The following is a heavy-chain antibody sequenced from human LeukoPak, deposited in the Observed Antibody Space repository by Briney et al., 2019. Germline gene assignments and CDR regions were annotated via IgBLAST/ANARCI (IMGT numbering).Heavy chain of an antibody. CDR3: ARDREGYYGSGSYDY. D-gene: IGHD3-10*01. J-gene: IGHJ4*02. Sequence: LSLTCAVYGGSFSGYYWSWIRQAPGKGLEWVSYISSSGSTIYYADSVKGRFTISRDNAKNSLYLQMNSLRAEDTAVYYCARDREGYYGSGSYDYWGQGTLVTVSS. V-gene: IGHV3-11*01. CDR2: ISSSGSTI. CDR1: GGSFSGYY.